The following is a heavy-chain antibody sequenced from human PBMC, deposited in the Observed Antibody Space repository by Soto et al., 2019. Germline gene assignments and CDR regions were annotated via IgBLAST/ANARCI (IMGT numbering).Heavy chain of an antibody. CDR3: ARHGLGLDY. Sequence: SETLSLTCTVSGVSISSYYWSWIRQPPGKGLDYIGYIHYSGSTNYNPSLKSRVTISLDTSKNQFSLKLSSVTAADTAVYYCARHGLGLDYWGQGTLVTVSS. CDR2: IHYSGST. J-gene: IGHJ4*02. V-gene: IGHV4-59*08. CDR1: GVSISSYY. D-gene: IGHD1-26*01.